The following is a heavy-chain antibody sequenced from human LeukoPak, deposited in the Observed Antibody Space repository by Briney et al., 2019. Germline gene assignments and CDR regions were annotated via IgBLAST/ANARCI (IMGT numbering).Heavy chain of an antibody. J-gene: IGHJ4*02. CDR2: ISSSSSYI. CDR1: GFTFSSYS. Sequence: GGSLRLSCAASGFTFSSYSMNWVRQAPGKGLEWVSSISSSSSYIYYADSVRGQFTISRDNAKNSLYLQMNSLRAEDTAVYYCARGPVWSGYYNIDYWGQGTLVTVSS. V-gene: IGHV3-21*01. CDR3: ARGPVWSGYYNIDY. D-gene: IGHD3-3*01.